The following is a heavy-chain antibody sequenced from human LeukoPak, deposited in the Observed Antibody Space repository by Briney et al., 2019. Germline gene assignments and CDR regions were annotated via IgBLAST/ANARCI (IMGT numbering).Heavy chain of an antibody. CDR3: ARVGYCSGGSCYSGGGY. J-gene: IGHJ4*02. Sequence: GGSLRLSCAASGFTFSSYSMNWVRQAPGKGLEWVSSISSSSSYIYYADPVKGRFTISRDNAKNSLYLQMNSLRAEDTAVYYCARVGYCSGGSCYSGGGYWGQGTLVTVSS. CDR2: ISSSSSYI. D-gene: IGHD2-15*01. V-gene: IGHV3-21*01. CDR1: GFTFSSYS.